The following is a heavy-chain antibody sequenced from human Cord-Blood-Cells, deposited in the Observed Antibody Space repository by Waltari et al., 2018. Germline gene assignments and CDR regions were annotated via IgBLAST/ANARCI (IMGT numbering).Heavy chain of an antibody. J-gene: IGHJ3*02. CDR1: GYTFTGYY. CDR2: INPNSGGT. D-gene: IGHD2-2*01. CDR3: ARVSGYCSSTSCYAFDI. Sequence: QVQLVQSGAEVKKPGASVKVSCKASGYTFTGYYMHWVRQAPGQGLEWMERINPNSGGTNYAQKFQGRVTMTRDTSISTAYMELSRLRSDDTAVYYCARVSGYCSSTSCYAFDIWGQGTMVTVSS. V-gene: IGHV1-2*06.